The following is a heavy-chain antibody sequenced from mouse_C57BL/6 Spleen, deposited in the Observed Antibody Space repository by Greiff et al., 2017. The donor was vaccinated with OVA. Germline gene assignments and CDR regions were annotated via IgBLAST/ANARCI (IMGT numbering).Heavy chain of an antibody. CDR2: ISDGGSYT. D-gene: IGHD1-1*01. CDR1: GFTFSSYA. Sequence: EVKLMESGGGLVKPGGSLKLSCAASGFTFSSYAMSWVRQTPEKRLEWVATISDGGSYTYYPDNVKGRFTISRDNAKNNLYLQMSQLKSEDTAMYYCAREDYGSSYWYFDVWGTGTTVTVSS. CDR3: AREDYGSSYWYFDV. J-gene: IGHJ1*03. V-gene: IGHV5-4*01.